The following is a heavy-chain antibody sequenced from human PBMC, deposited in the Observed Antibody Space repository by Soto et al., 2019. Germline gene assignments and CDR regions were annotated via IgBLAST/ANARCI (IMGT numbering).Heavy chain of an antibody. J-gene: IGHJ5*02. Sequence: ASVKVSCKASGYTFTSYYMHWVRQAPGQGLEWMGIINPSGGSTSYAQKFQGRVTMTRDTSTSTVYMELSSLRSEDTAVYYCARDHYDSSGYYPGWFDPWGQGTLVTVSS. D-gene: IGHD3-22*01. CDR1: GYTFTSYY. V-gene: IGHV1-46*01. CDR2: INPSGGST. CDR3: ARDHYDSSGYYPGWFDP.